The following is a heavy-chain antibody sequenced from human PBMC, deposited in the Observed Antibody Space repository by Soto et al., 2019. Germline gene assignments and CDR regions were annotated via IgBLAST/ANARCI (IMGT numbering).Heavy chain of an antibody. CDR3: ARGSGIAVIPGELEDVHYDY. CDR2: ISQSGST. J-gene: IGHJ4*02. D-gene: IGHD2-2*01. Sequence: QVQLQQWGAGLLKPSETLSLTCAVYGQSFSGHTWSWIRQSPGKGLEWIGEISQSGSTYYNPSLKDRVTISAATSKNQFSLTLNSVTAADTGVFYCARGSGIAVIPGELEDVHYDYWGQGTLVSVSS. V-gene: IGHV4-34*01. CDR1: GQSFSGHT.